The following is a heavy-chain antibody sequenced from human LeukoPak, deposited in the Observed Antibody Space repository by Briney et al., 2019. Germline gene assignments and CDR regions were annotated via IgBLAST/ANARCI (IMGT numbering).Heavy chain of an antibody. J-gene: IGHJ5*02. Sequence: ASVKVSCKASGYTFTCYYMHWVRQAPGQGVEWMGWINPNSGGTNYAQKFQGRVTMTRDPPISTAYMELSRLRPDDTAIYYCARTSEYSPPNWFDPWGQGTLVTVSS. CDR2: INPNSGGT. V-gene: IGHV1-2*02. D-gene: IGHD5-18*01. CDR1: GYTFTCYY. CDR3: ARTSEYSPPNWFDP.